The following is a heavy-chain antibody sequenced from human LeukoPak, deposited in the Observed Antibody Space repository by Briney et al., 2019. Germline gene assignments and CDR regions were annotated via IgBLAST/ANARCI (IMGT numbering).Heavy chain of an antibody. D-gene: IGHD5/OR15-5a*01. CDR3: ATGGYSVYDYAYYYYYMDV. CDR1: GGTFSSYA. CDR2: IIPIFGTA. Sequence: SVKVSCKASGGTFSSYAISWVRQAPGQGLEWMGGIIPIFGTANYAQKFQGRVTITTDESTSTAYMELSSLRSEDTAVYYCATGGYSVYDYAYYYYYMDVWGKGTTVTVSS. V-gene: IGHV1-69*05. J-gene: IGHJ6*03.